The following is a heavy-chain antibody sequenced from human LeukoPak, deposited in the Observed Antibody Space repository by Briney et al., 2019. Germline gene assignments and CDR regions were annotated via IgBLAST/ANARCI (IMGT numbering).Heavy chain of an antibody. D-gene: IGHD1-7*01. CDR3: ARPSELYYYYGMDV. V-gene: IGHV1-69*04. Sequence: ASVKVSCKASGYTFTSYGISWVRQAPGQGLEWMGRIIPILGIANYAQKFQGRVTITADKSTSTAYMELSSLRSEDTAVYYCARPSELYYYYGMDVWGQGTTVTVSS. J-gene: IGHJ6*02. CDR1: GYTFTSYG. CDR2: IIPILGIA.